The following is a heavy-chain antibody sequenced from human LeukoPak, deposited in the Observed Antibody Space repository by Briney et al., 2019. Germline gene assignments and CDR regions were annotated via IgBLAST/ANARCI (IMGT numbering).Heavy chain of an antibody. V-gene: IGHV4-34*01. CDR2: INHSGST. CDR3: ARGAHGDYN. CDR1: GGSFSGYY. J-gene: IGHJ4*02. D-gene: IGHD4-17*01. Sequence: PSETLSHTCAVYGGSFSGYYWSWIRQPPGKGLEWIGEINHSGSTNYNPSLKSRVTISVDTSKNQFSLKLSSVTAADTAVYYCARGAHGDYNWGQGTLVTVSS.